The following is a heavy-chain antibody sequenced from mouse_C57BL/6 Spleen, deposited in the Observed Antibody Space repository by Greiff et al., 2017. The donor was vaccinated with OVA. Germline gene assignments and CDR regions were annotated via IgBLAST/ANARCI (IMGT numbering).Heavy chain of an antibody. J-gene: IGHJ3*01. CDR2: IYPGSGST. Sequence: QVQLQQSGAELVKPGASVKMSCKASGYTFTSYWITWVKQRPGQGLEWIGDIYPGSGSTNYNEKFKSKATLTVDTSSSTAYMQLSSLTSEDSAVYYCARAWGGRLRLSCAYWGQGTLVTVAA. CDR1: GYTFTSYW. D-gene: IGHD3-2*02. V-gene: IGHV1-55*01. CDR3: ARAWGGRLRLSCAY.